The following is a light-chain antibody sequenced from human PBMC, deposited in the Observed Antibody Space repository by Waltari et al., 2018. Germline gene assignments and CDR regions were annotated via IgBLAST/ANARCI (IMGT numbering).Light chain of an antibody. CDR3: QQYGNSPVT. J-gene: IGKJ4*01. V-gene: IGKV3-20*01. Sequence: EVVLTQSPGTLSLSPGETATLSCRASQYMSSNYLAWYQQRPGQAPRLLIYDASNRATGIADRFSGSGSGTDFTLTISRLEPEDFAVFYCQQYGNSPVTFGGGTKVEIK. CDR1: QYMSSNY. CDR2: DAS.